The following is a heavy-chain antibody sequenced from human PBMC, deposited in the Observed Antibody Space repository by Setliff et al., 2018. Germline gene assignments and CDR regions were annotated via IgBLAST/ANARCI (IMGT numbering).Heavy chain of an antibody. CDR1: GGSISPYF. D-gene: IGHD3-10*01. V-gene: IGHV4-59*01. CDR3: ARRDEYLQFREFFDF. J-gene: IGHJ4*02. Sequence: SETLSLTCTVSGGSISPYFWSWIRQPPGKGLEWIGYIYHNGNTNFNPSLKTRVTMSVDTSKNQFALNLRSVTAADAAVYYCARRDEYLQFREFFDFWGQGILVTVSS. CDR2: IYHNGNT.